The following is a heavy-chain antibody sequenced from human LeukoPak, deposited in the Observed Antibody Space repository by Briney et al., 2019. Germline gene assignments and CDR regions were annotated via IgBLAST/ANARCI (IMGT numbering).Heavy chain of an antibody. CDR3: ARGRIDCTSTSCRPFDF. J-gene: IGHJ4*02. CDR2: IYSGGST. CDR1: GFTVSSNY. Sequence: PGGSLRLSCAASGFTVSSNYMSWVRQAPGKGLEWVSVIYSGGSTYYADSVEGRFTISRDNSKNTLFLQMNSLRAEDTAVYYCARGRIDCTSTSCRPFDFWGPGTLVTVSS. D-gene: IGHD2-2*01. V-gene: IGHV3-53*01.